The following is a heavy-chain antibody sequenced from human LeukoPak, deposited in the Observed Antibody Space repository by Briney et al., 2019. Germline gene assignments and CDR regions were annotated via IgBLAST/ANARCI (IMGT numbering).Heavy chain of an antibody. V-gene: IGHV1-24*01. CDR1: VYTLTELS. CDR3: AAGAQLPIDY. J-gene: IGHJ4*02. Sequence: ASVKVSCNVSVYTLTELSMHWARQAPGKGLEWLGGFDLEDGERVYAQKLQGRLTMTEDTSTDTAYMELSSLRSDDTATYYCAAGAQLPIDYWGQGTLVTVSS. D-gene: IGHD1-1*01. CDR2: FDLEDGER.